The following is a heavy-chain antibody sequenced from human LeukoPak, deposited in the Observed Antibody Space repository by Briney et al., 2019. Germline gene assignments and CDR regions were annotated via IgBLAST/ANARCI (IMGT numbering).Heavy chain of an antibody. J-gene: IGHJ4*02. V-gene: IGHV4-39*01. Sequence: SETLSLTCSVYGDSISNGHYYWGWIRQPPGKGLEWLATISSRGSTFYNPSLKSRVTISVDTSKNQISLNLSSVTASDTSLYYCARLNPLEHLFSFYFDSWGQGILATVSS. CDR3: ARLNPLEHLFSFYFDS. CDR1: GDSISNGHYY. D-gene: IGHD3-3*01. CDR2: ISSRGST.